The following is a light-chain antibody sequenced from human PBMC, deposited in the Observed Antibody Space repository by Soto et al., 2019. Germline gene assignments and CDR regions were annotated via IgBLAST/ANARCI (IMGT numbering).Light chain of an antibody. V-gene: IGKV1-5*01. CDR3: QQYDSYPWT. J-gene: IGKJ1*01. Sequence: DIQMTQSPSTLSASVGDRVTITCRASQSIGSLLAWYQQKPGRAPKLLIYAASSLESGVPSRFSGSGSGTEFTLTISSLQPDDFATYYCQQYDSYPWTFGQGDQGGYQ. CDR2: AAS. CDR1: QSIGSL.